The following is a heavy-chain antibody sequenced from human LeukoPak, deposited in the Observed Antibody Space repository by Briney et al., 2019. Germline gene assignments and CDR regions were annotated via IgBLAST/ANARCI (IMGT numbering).Heavy chain of an antibody. CDR2: INSDGSST. D-gene: IGHD1-26*01. V-gene: IGHV3-74*01. CDR1: GLTFKNYG. J-gene: IGHJ3*02. Sequence: GTSLRLSCAASGLTFKNYGMHWVRQAPGKGLVWVSRINSDGSSTSYADSVKGRFTISRDNAKNTLYLQMNSLRAEDTAVYYCARDSRGSYGTDAFDIWGQGTMVTVSS. CDR3: ARDSRGSYGTDAFDI.